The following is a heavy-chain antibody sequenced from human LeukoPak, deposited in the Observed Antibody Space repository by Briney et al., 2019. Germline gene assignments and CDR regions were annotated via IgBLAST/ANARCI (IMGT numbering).Heavy chain of an antibody. CDR2: INPNSGGT. Sequence: ASVKVSCKASGYTFTGYYMHWVRQAPGQGLEWMGWINPNSGGTNYAQKFQGRVTMTRDTSTSTVYMELSSLRSEDTAGYYCAGEKQGTTQGPLDYRGQGTLVTVSS. CDR3: AGEKQGTTQGPLDY. V-gene: IGHV1-2*02. D-gene: IGHD1-1*01. CDR1: GYTFTGYY. J-gene: IGHJ4*02.